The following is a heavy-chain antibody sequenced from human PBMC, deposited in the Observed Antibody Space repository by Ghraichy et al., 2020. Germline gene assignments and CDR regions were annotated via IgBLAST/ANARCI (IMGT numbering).Heavy chain of an antibody. CDR3: ARGYSSSWSGPDYYGMDV. V-gene: IGHV3-21*01. J-gene: IGHJ6*02. D-gene: IGHD6-13*01. Sequence: GESLNISCAASGFTFSSYSMNWVRQAPGKGLEWVSSISSSSSYIYYADSVKGRFTISRDNAKNSLYLQMNSLRAEDTAVYYCARGYSSSWSGPDYYGMDVWGQGTTVTVSS. CDR1: GFTFSSYS. CDR2: ISSSSSYI.